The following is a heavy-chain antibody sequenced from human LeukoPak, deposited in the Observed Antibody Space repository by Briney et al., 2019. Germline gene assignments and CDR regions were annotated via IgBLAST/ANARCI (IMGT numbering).Heavy chain of an antibody. CDR3: AILPRGATQDFDY. D-gene: IGHD1-26*01. Sequence: ASVKVSCKASGYTFTGYYMHWVRQAPGQGLEWMGRINPNSGGTNHAQKFQGRVTMTRDTSISTAYMELSRLRSDDTAVYYCAILPRGATQDFDYWGQGTLVTVSS. CDR1: GYTFTGYY. J-gene: IGHJ4*02. V-gene: IGHV1-2*06. CDR2: INPNSGGT.